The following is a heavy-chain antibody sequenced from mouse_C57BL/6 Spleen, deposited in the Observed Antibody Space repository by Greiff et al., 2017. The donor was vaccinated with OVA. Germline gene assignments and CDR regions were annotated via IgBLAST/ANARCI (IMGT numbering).Heavy chain of an antibody. Sequence: VKLMESGAELMKPGASVKLSCKATGYTFTGYWIGEILPGSGSTNYNEKFKGKATFTADTSSNTAYMQLSSLTTEDSAIYYCARWAYGYVDYWGQGTTLTVSS. D-gene: IGHD1-1*02. J-gene: IGHJ2*01. CDR2: ILPGSGST. CDR1: GYTFTGYW. V-gene: IGHV1-9*01. CDR3: ARWAYGYVDY.